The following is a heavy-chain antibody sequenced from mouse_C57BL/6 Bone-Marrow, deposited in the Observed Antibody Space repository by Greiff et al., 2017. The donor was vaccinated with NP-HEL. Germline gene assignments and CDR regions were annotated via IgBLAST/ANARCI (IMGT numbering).Heavy chain of an antibody. D-gene: IGHD2-3*01. CDR2: IYPRSGNT. CDR3: ARPDLSGGFAY. CDR1: GYTFTSYG. J-gene: IGHJ3*01. Sequence: VMLVESGAELARPGASVKLSCKASGYTFTSYGISWVKQRTGQGLEWIGEIYPRSGNTYYNEKFKGKATLTADKSSSTAYMDLRSLTSEDSAVYFCARPDLSGGFAYWGQGTLVTVSA. V-gene: IGHV1-81*01.